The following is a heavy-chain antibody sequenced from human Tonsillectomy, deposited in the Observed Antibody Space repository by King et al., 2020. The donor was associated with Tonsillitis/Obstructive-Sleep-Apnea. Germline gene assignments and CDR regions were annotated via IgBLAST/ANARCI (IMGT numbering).Heavy chain of an antibody. Sequence: VQLVESGGGLVKPGGSLRLSCAASGFTFSDYYMSWIRQAPGKGLEWVSYISSSSSYTNYADSEKGRFTISRDNAKNSLYLQMNSLRAEDTAVYYCAGRITMVKGWAFDIWGQGTMVTVSS. D-gene: IGHD3-10*01. J-gene: IGHJ3*02. CDR2: ISSSSSYT. V-gene: IGHV3-11*06. CDR1: GFTFSDYY. CDR3: AGRITMVKGWAFDI.